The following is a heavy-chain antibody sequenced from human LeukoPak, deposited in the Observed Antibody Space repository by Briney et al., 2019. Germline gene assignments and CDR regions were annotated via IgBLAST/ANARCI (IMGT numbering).Heavy chain of an antibody. Sequence: GESLRITCKGSGNTFSSYWIGWVRPMPGKGLEWMGIIYPGDSDTRYRPSLQGQVTISVTTSIGPAYLQWSTLKASDTAIYYCARQNDFRLDYWGQGTLVTVSS. CDR2: IYPGDSDT. D-gene: IGHD3-3*01. CDR1: GNTFSSYW. J-gene: IGHJ4*02. V-gene: IGHV5-51*01. CDR3: ARQNDFRLDY.